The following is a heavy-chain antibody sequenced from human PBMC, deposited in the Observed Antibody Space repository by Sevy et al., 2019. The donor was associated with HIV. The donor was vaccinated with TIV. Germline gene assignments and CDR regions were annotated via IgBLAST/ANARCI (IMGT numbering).Heavy chain of an antibody. CDR1: GGSISSGGYS. D-gene: IGHD3-22*01. CDR3: ARAADYYDSSGYYSNWFDP. V-gene: IGHV4-30-2*01. Sequence: SETQSLTCAVSGGSISSGGYSWSWIRQPPGKGLEWIGYIYDSGSTYYNPSLKSRVTISVDRSKNQFSLKLSSVTAADTAVYYCARAADYYDSSGYYSNWFDPWGQGTLVTVSS. CDR2: IYDSGST. J-gene: IGHJ5*02.